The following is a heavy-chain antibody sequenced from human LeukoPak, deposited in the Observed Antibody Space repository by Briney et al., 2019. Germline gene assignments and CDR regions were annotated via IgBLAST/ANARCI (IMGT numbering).Heavy chain of an antibody. CDR2: INSVGRST. D-gene: IGHD6-13*01. CDR1: GFSFSRYW. CDR3: ARGPDSSSWYGMDV. V-gene: IGHV3-74*01. J-gene: IGHJ6*02. Sequence: GESLRLSCAASGFSFSRYWMHCLRQPPGKGLVWVSRINSVGRSTNYTDSVRGRFTISGDNAKNTLYLQMNSLRAEDTAVYYCARGPDSSSWYGMDVWGQGTTVTVSS.